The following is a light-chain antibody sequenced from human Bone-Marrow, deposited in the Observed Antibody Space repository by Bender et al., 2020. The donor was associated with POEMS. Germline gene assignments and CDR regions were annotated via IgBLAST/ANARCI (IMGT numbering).Light chain of an antibody. Sequence: QSVVTQPPSLSEAPRQRVTISCSGRSSNIGNHGVNWYQQLPGEAPKILIYYVDLLTPGVSDRFSASKSGTSASLGISELQSKDEDLYSCSAWDNSLSGWVFDGGTKLTVL. CDR3: SAWDNSLSGWV. V-gene: IGLV1-36*01. CDR2: YVD. CDR1: SSNIGNHG. J-gene: IGLJ3*02.